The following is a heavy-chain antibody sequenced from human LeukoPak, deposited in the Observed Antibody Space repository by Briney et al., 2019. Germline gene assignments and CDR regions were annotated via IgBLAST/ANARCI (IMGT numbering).Heavy chain of an antibody. Sequence: SETLSLTCTVSGGSISSSDYYWGWIRQPPGKGLDWIGSIVYSGSTNYNPSLESRATISVDRSKNQFSLKLSSVTATDTAVYYCARYIVGSMSDYWGQGTLVTVSS. V-gene: IGHV4-39*01. CDR2: IVYSGST. J-gene: IGHJ4*02. CDR3: ARYIVGSMSDY. CDR1: GGSISSSDYY. D-gene: IGHD1-26*01.